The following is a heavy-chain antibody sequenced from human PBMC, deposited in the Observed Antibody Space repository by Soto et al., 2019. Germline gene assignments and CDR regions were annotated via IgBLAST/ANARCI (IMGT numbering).Heavy chain of an antibody. Sequence: QVRLQEWGPGLVKPSQTLSLKCSVSGGSITTGGRYWSWIRQLPGKGLEWIGDIYYSGNTYYNASFKSRVTISVEAAKNQFSLKLSSVTAVDTAVYYCAQALVFTGGDGFDIWGQGRLVTVSS. D-gene: IGHD1-1*01. CDR3: AQALVFTGGDGFDI. CDR2: IYYSGNT. J-gene: IGHJ3*02. V-gene: IGHV4-31*02. CDR1: GGSITTGGRY.